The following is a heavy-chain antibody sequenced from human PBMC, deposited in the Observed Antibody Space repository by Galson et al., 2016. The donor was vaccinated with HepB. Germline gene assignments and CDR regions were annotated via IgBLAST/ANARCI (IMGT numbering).Heavy chain of an antibody. Sequence: SLRLSCAASGFTFSDYWTHWVRQAPGKGLMWVSRIKGDGSVTDYADSVKGRFTISRDNAKNTLYLQMNSLRAEDTAVYFCVRDHSVVPTTAYNWFDPWGRGTLVTVSS. CDR1: GFTFSDYW. J-gene: IGHJ5*02. V-gene: IGHV3-74*01. CDR3: VRDHSVVPTTAYNWFDP. CDR2: IKGDGSVT. D-gene: IGHD4-23*01.